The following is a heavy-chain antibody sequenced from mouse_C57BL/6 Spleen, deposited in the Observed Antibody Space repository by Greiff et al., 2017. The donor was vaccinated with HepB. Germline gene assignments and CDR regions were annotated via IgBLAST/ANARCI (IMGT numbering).Heavy chain of an antibody. J-gene: IGHJ3*01. V-gene: IGHV1-81*01. CDR1: GYTFTSYG. Sequence: QVQLQQSGAELARPGASVKLSCKASGYTFTSYGISWVKQRTGQGLEWIGESYPRSGNTYYNEKFKGKATLTADKSSSPAYMELRSLTSEDSAVYFCARGGFAYWGQGTLVTVSA. CDR2: SYPRSGNT. CDR3: ARGGFAY.